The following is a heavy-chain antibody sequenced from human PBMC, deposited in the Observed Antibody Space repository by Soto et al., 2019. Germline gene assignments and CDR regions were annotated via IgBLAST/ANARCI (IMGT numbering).Heavy chain of an antibody. CDR3: ATHSWDY. J-gene: IGHJ4*02. CDR2: ISGSGGNT. Sequence: EVQVSESGGGLVQPGGPLRLSCAAYGRTFSKADMSWVRQAPGKGLEWVSAISGSGGNTYYADSVKGRFTVSRDNSKNTLFLQMNSLRVEDTAIYYCATHSWDYWGQGTLVTVSS. V-gene: IGHV3-23*01. CDR1: GRTFSKAD.